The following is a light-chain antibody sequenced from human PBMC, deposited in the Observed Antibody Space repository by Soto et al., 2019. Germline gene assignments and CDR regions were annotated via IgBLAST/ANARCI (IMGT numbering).Light chain of an antibody. J-gene: IGLJ1*01. CDR3: SSYTSSSTYV. CDR1: SSDVGGYNY. V-gene: IGLV2-14*01. Sequence: QSALTQPASVSGSPGQSITISCTGTSSDVGGYNYVSWNQQHPGKAPKLMIYEVSNRHSGVSNPFAGSKSGNMNSLTISGLQAEDEADYFCSSYTSSSTYVFGTGTTVTVL. CDR2: EVS.